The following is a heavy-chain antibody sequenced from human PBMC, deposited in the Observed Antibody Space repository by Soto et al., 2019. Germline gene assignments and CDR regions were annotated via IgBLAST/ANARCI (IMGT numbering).Heavy chain of an antibody. CDR2: ISWSSDSI. V-gene: IGHV3-9*01. J-gene: IGHJ4*02. CDR1: GFTFDDFA. Sequence: EVQLVESGGGLVQPGTSLRLSCAASGFTFDDFAMHWVRQAPGKGLEWVSGISWSSDSIGYADSVKGRLTISRDNAENSLHLQMNSLRAEDTALYFCAKTRDIVATNGIDYWGQGTLVIVSS. CDR3: AKTRDIVATNGIDY. D-gene: IGHD5-12*01.